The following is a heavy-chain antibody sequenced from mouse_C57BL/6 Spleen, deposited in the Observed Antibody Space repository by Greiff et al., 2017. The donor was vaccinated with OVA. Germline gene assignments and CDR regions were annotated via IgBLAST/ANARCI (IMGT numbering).Heavy chain of an antibody. CDR1: GYTFTSYW. D-gene: IGHD2-3*01. V-gene: IGHV1-52*01. CDR3: ARSGWLLSLDY. CDR2: IDPSDSET. J-gene: IGHJ2*01. Sequence: QVRLQQPGAELVRPGSSVKLSCKASGYTFTSYWMHWVKQRPIQGLEWIGNIDPSDSETHYNQKFKDKATLTVDKSSSTAYMQLSSLTSEDSAVDYCARSGWLLSLDYWGQGTTLTVSS.